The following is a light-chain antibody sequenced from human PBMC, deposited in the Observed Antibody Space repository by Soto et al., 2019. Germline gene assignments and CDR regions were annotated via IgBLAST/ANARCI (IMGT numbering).Light chain of an antibody. CDR2: DDN. J-gene: IGLJ3*02. CDR3: GTWDSSLSAAV. V-gene: IGLV1-51*01. CDR1: TSNIENNY. Sequence: QSVLTQPPSVSAAPGQTVTISCSGSTSNIENNYVSWYQQLPGTAPKLLIYDDNKRSSGIPDRFSGSKSGTSATLGITGLQTGDEADYYCGTWDSSLSAAVFGGGTKLTVL.